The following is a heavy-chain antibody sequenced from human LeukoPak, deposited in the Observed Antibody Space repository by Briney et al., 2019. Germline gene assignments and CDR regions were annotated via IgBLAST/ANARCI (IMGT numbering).Heavy chain of an antibody. J-gene: IGHJ4*02. V-gene: IGHV3-48*01. CDR3: ARDQGDWNYEVYFDY. D-gene: IGHD1-7*01. Sequence: GGSLRLSCAASGFTFSSYSMNWVRQAPGKGLEWVSYISSSSSTIYYADSVKGRFTISRDNAKNSLYLQMNSLRAEDTAVYYCARDQGDWNYEVYFDYWGQGTLLTVSS. CDR1: GFTFSSYS. CDR2: ISSSSSTI.